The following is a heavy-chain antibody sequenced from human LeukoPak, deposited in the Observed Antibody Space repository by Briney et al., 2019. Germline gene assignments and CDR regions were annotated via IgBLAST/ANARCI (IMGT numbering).Heavy chain of an antibody. Sequence: SETLSLTCTVSGGSISNSSYYWAWIRQPPGKGLEWIGSIYYSGNPFYNPSLKSRVTILVDTSNNQFPLEVDSVTAADTAMYYCASQLDTTGYYTGFIDSWGQGALVTVSS. CDR2: IYYSGNP. J-gene: IGHJ4*02. CDR1: GGSISNSSYY. CDR3: ASQLDTTGYYTGFIDS. V-gene: IGHV4-39*01. D-gene: IGHD3/OR15-3a*01.